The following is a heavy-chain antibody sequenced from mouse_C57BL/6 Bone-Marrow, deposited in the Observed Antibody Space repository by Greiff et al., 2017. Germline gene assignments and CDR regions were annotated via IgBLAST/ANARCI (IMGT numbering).Heavy chain of an antibody. CDR1: GYTFTSYW. CDR3: ARINYDGSSYWDFDV. CDR2: IHPNSGST. V-gene: IGHV1-64*01. J-gene: IGHJ1*03. Sequence: QVQLQQSGAELVKPGASVKLSCKASGYTFTSYWMHWVKQRPGQGLEWIGMIHPNSGSTNYNEKFKSKATLTVDKSSSTAYMQVSSLTSEDAAVYYCARINYDGSSYWDFDVWGTGTTVTVSS. D-gene: IGHD1-1*01.